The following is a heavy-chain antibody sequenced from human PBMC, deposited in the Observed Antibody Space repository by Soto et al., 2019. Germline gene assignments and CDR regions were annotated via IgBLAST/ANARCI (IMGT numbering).Heavy chain of an antibody. CDR1: GGSMRSYY. D-gene: IGHD3-10*01. V-gene: IGHV4-4*07. Sequence: PSGTLSLTCTVSGGSMRSYYVSWIRQSAGKGLEWIGRIDTSGTTNYNPSLKSRVTMSVDPSKNHFSLNLSSVTAADTAGYYCASGPRGYVYYHGMDVWGQGTTVTVSS. CDR2: IDTSGTT. J-gene: IGHJ6*02. CDR3: ASGPRGYVYYHGMDV.